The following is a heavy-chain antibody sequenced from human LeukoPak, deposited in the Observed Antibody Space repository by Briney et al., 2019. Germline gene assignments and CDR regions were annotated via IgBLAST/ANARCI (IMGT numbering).Heavy chain of an antibody. J-gene: IGHJ6*02. V-gene: IGHV3-23*01. CDR3: AKAYCSSTSCYSPMRYYYGMDV. Sequence: GGSLRLSCAVSGCTFSSYAMSWVRQAPGKGLEWVSAISGGGGSTYYADSVKGRFTISRDNSKNTLYLQMNSLRAEDTAVYYCAKAYCSSTSCYSPMRYYYGMDVWGQGTTVTVSS. D-gene: IGHD2-2*01. CDR2: ISGGGGST. CDR1: GCTFSSYA.